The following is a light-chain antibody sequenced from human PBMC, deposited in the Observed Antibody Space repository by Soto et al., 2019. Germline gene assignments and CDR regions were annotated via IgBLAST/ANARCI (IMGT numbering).Light chain of an antibody. Sequence: DIQMTQSPSTLSASVGDRVTITCRASQSISSWLAWYQQKPGKAPKLLIYKASSLESGVPSGFSGSGSGTEFTLTISSLQPDDFATYYCQQYNSYSPERTFGQGTKVEIK. CDR3: QQYNSYSPERT. J-gene: IGKJ1*01. CDR1: QSISSW. CDR2: KAS. V-gene: IGKV1-5*03.